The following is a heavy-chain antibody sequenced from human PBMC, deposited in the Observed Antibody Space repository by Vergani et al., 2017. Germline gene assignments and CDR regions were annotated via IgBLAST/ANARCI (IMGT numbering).Heavy chain of an antibody. Sequence: QVQLVESGGGVVQPGRSLRLSCAASGFTFSSYGMHWVRQAPGKGLEWVAVIWYDGSNKYYADSVKGRFTISRDNSKNTLYLQMNSLRAEDTAVYYCARDQGGNYVFYYGMDVWGQGTTVTGSS. V-gene: IGHV3-33*01. J-gene: IGHJ6*02. CDR1: GFTFSSYG. D-gene: IGHD4-11*01. CDR3: ARDQGGNYVFYYGMDV. CDR2: IWYDGSNK.